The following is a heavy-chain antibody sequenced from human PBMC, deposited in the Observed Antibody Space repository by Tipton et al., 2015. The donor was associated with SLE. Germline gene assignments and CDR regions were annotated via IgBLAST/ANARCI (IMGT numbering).Heavy chain of an antibody. CDR3: AKASLEDGSGGYPDY. J-gene: IGHJ4*02. Sequence: QLVQSGGGLVQPGGTLRLSCAASGFTISPYAMSWVRQAPGKGLECVSIIGGGGGTYYADSVKGRFTISRDNSKNTVSLQMTSLRADDRAVYYCAKASLEDGSGGYPDYWGQGTLVTVSS. V-gene: IGHV3-23*04. CDR2: IIGGGGGT. CDR1: GFTISPYA. D-gene: IGHD6-19*01.